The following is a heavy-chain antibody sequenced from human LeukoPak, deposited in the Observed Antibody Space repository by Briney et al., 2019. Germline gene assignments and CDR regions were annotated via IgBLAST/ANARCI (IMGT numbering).Heavy chain of an antibody. CDR2: ISYDGSNK. Sequence: GGSLRLSCAASGFTFSSYGMHWVRQAPGKGLEWVAVISYDGSNKYYADSVKGRFTISRDNSKNTLYLQMNSLRAGDTAVYHCAKDEVVRSSGWSYYFDYWGQGTMVTVSS. CDR1: GFTFSSYG. V-gene: IGHV3-30*18. CDR3: AKDEVVRSSGWSYYFDY. D-gene: IGHD6-19*01. J-gene: IGHJ4*03.